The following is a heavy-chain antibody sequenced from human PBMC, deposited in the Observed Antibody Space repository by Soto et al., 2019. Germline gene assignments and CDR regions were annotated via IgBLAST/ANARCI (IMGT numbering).Heavy chain of an antibody. Sequence: GESLKISCKGSGYSFTSYWISWVRQMPGKGLEWMGRIDPSDSYTNYSPSFQGHVTISADKSISTAYLQWSSLKASDTAMYYCARPDRATMIASDYYYYGMDVWGQGTTVTVSS. D-gene: IGHD3-22*01. CDR2: IDPSDSYT. J-gene: IGHJ6*02. CDR1: GYSFTSYW. CDR3: ARPDRATMIASDYYYYGMDV. V-gene: IGHV5-10-1*01.